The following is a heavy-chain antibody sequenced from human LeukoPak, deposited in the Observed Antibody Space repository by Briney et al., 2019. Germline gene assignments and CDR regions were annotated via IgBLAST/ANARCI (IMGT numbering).Heavy chain of an antibody. D-gene: IGHD5-18*01. CDR3: ARRVLSSGYSYGLNFDY. V-gene: IGHV4-38-2*01. J-gene: IGHJ4*02. CDR2: IYHSGST. Sequence: PSETLSLTCAVSGYSISSGYYWGWIRQPPGKGLEWIGSIYHSGSTYYNPSLKSRVTISVDTSKNQFSLKLSSVTAADTAVYYCARRVLSSGYSYGLNFDYWGQGTLVTVSS. CDR1: GYSISSGYY.